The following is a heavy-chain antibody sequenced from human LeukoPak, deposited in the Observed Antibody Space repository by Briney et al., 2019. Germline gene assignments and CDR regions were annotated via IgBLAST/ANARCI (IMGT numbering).Heavy chain of an antibody. CDR3: ATAIVVVVASTAAFDI. V-gene: IGHV1-24*01. D-gene: IGHD2-15*01. CDR2: FDPEDGET. J-gene: IGHJ3*02. CDR1: GYTLTELS. Sequence: ASVKVSCKVSGYTLTELSMHWVRQAPGKGLEWMGGFDPEDGETIYAQKFQGRVTMAEDTSTDTAYMELTSLRSEDTAVYYCATAIVVVVASTAAFDIWGQGTMVTVSS.